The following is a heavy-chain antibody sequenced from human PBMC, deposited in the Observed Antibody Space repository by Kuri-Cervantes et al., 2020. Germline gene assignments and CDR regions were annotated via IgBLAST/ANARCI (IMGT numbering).Heavy chain of an antibody. V-gene: IGHV3-74*01. CDR1: RFTFSSYW. CDR3: ASVLRSIDAFDI. Sequence: ETLSLTCAASRFTFSSYWMHWVRQAPGKGLVWVSRINSDGSSTSYADSVKGRFTISRDNAKNTLYLQMNSLRAEDTAVYYCASVLRSIDAFDIWGQGTMVTVSS. CDR2: INSDGSST. D-gene: IGHD3-3*01. J-gene: IGHJ3*02.